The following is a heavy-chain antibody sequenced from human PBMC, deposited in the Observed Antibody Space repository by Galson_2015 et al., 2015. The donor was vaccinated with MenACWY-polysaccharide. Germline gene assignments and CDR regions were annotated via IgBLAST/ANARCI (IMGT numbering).Heavy chain of an antibody. D-gene: IGHD3-22*01. CDR2: IKRKIDGGTA. V-gene: IGHV3-15*01. CDR3: ARDDRSLQDRSGYQDAFDI. Sequence: SLRLSCAASGFTLSDAWMTWVRQGPGKGLEWVGRIKRKIDGGTADYAAPVKGRFTISRDNAKNALYLQMNSLRDEDTAVYYCARDDRSLQDRSGYQDAFDIWGQGTMVTVSS. CDR1: GFTLSDAW. J-gene: IGHJ3*02.